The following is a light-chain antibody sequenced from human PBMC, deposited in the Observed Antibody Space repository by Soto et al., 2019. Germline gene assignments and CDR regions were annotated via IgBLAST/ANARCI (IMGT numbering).Light chain of an antibody. J-gene: IGKJ1*01. V-gene: IGKV3-11*01. CDR1: QSVDSL. CDR2: RAS. CDR3: LQRSEWRT. Sequence: EIVMTHSPATLSVSAWETATLSFNTSQSVDSLLVWYQQKPGQAPRLLIYRASTRTTGIPARFSGSGSGTDFTLTISSLEPEDFAVYYCLQRSEWRTFRRGTKVDIK.